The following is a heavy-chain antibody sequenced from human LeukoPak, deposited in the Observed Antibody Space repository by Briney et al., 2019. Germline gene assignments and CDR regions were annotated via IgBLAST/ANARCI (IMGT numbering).Heavy chain of an antibody. CDR3: ARDQGYYGSGSYSNYYYYMDV. V-gene: IGHV3-23*01. D-gene: IGHD3-10*01. J-gene: IGHJ6*03. CDR2: ISGSGGST. CDR1: GFTFSSYA. Sequence: PGGSLRLSCAASGFTFSSYAMSWVRQAPGKGLEWVSAISGSGGSTYYADSVKGRFTISRDNSKNTLYLQMNSLRAEDTAVYYCARDQGYYGSGSYSNYYYYMDVWGKGTTVTVSS.